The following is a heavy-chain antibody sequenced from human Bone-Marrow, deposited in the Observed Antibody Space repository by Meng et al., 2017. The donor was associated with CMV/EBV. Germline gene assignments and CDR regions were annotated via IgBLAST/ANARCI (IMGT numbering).Heavy chain of an antibody. J-gene: IGHJ3*02. CDR1: SGPISCYY. D-gene: IGHD3-22*01. CDR3: ARFRGPYSYDKQGTFDI. V-gene: IGHV4-59*01. CDR2: IYYSGSI. Sequence: SEPLSRTGTVSSGPISCYYWSWIRQPPGKGLEWIAYIYYSGSINYNPSLMSRVTMSLDTSKNQFSLRLSSVTAADTALYYCARFRGPYSYDKQGTFDIWGQGPMVTVSS.